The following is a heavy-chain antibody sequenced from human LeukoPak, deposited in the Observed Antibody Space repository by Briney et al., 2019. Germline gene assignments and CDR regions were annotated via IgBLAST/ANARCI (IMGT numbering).Heavy chain of an antibody. V-gene: IGHV1-2*02. CDR2: INPNSGGT. Sequence: GASVKLSCKASGYTCTGYYMHWVRQAPGQGLEWMGWINPNSGGTNYAQKFQGRVTMTRDTSISTAYMELSRLRTDDTAVYYCARDRSGHCSGGSCYYYYMDVWGKGTTVTVSS. J-gene: IGHJ6*03. CDR1: GYTCTGYY. D-gene: IGHD2-15*01. CDR3: ARDRSGHCSGGSCYYYYMDV.